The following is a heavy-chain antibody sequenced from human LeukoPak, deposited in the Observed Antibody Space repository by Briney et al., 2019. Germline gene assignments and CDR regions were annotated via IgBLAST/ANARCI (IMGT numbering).Heavy chain of an antibody. CDR3: ARQMDTAMVTGHYYYYMGV. Sequence: PSETLSLTCTVSGGSISSYYWSWIRQPPGKGLEWIGYIYYSGSTNYNPSLKSRVTISVDTSKNQFSLKLSSVTAADTAVYYCARQMDTAMVTGHYYYYMGVWGKGTTVTVSS. V-gene: IGHV4-59*08. J-gene: IGHJ6*03. CDR1: GGSISSYY. CDR2: IYYSGST. D-gene: IGHD5-18*01.